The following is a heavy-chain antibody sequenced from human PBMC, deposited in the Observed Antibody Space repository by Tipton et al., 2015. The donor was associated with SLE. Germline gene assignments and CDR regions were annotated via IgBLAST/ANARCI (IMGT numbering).Heavy chain of an antibody. Sequence: TLSLTCAVYGGSFSGYYWNWIRQPPGKGLEWIGEINHSGSTNYNPSLKSRVTISVDTSKNKFSLKLSSVTAADTAVYYCARLDDYSTYWGQGTLVTVSS. D-gene: IGHD4-11*01. CDR2: INHSGST. CDR1: GGSFSGYY. CDR3: ARLDDYSTY. V-gene: IGHV4-34*01. J-gene: IGHJ4*02.